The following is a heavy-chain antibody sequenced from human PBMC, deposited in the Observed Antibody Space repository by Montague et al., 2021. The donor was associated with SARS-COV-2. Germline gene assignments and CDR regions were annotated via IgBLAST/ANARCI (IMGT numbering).Heavy chain of an antibody. CDR1: GGSLSTYY. CDR2: IGDSGTT. J-gene: IGHJ6*02. Sequence: SETLSLTCSVSGGSLSTYYWSWIRQPPGKGLEWIGYIGDSGTTRYNPSPRSRATISLDLSKNQFSLDLNSVTAADTAIYYCARNAYNHYGLDVWGQGTTVTVSS. V-gene: IGHV4-59*08. CDR3: ARNAYNHYGLDV.